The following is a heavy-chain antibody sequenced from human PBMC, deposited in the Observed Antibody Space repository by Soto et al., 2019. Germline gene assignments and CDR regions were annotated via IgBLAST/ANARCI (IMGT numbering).Heavy chain of an antibody. J-gene: IGHJ4*02. CDR1: GFTFSSYA. V-gene: IGHV3-23*01. D-gene: IGHD6-13*01. CDR3: AKDRYSSSWYPPAPNFDY. Sequence: EVQLLESGGGLVQPGGSLRLSCAASGFTFSSYAMSWVRQAPGKGLEWVSAISGSGGSTYYADSVKGRFTISRDNSKNTLYLQMNSLRAEDTAVYYCAKDRYSSSWYPPAPNFDYWGQGTLVTVCS. CDR2: ISGSGGST.